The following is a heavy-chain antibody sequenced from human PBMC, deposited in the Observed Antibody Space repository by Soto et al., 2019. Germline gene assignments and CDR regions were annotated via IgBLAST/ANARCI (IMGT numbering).Heavy chain of an antibody. CDR3: ARCLIVYCSGGSCKYYFDY. CDR1: GGSISSGGYY. V-gene: IGHV4-31*03. CDR2: IYYSGST. J-gene: IGHJ4*02. D-gene: IGHD2-15*01. Sequence: PSETLSLTCTVSGGSISSGGYYWSWIRQHPGKGLEWIGYIYYSGSTYYNPSLKSRVTISVDTSKNQFSLKLSSVTAADTAVYYCARCLIVYCSGGSCKYYFDYWGQGTLVTVSS.